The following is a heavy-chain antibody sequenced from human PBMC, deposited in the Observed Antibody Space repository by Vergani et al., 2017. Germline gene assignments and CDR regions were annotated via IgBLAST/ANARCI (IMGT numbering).Heavy chain of an antibody. CDR2: ISSSGSTI. D-gene: IGHD3-22*01. CDR3: AREIRWLLRREMDY. Sequence: EVQLVESGGGLVQPGGSLRLSCAASGFTFSSYEMNWVRQAPGKGLEWVSYISSSGSTIYYADSVKGRFTISRDNAKNSLYLQMNSLRAADTAVYYCAREIRWLLRREMDYWGQGTLVTVSS. CDR1: GFTFSSYE. V-gene: IGHV3-48*03. J-gene: IGHJ4*02.